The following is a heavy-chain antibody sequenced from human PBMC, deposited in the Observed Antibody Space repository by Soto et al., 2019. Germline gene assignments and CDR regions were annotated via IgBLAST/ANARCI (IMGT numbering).Heavy chain of an antibody. J-gene: IGHJ5*02. Sequence: SETFSLTCAVYGGSFSGYYWSWIRQPPGKGLEWIGEINHSGSTNYNPSLKSRVTISVDTSKNQFSLKLSSVTAADTAVYYCAAAGSSHPTQFDPWGQGTLVTVSS. CDR2: INHSGST. V-gene: IGHV4-34*01. CDR1: GGSFSGYY. D-gene: IGHD6-13*01. CDR3: AAAGSSHPTQFDP.